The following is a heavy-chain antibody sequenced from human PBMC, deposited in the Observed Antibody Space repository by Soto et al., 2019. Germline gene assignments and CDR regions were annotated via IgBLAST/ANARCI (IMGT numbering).Heavy chain of an antibody. CDR3: ARGRGGYDPYYYYYGMDV. Sequence: GGSLRLSCAASGFTFSSYEMNWVRPARGKGLEWVSYISSSGSTIYYAESVKGRFTISRDNAKNSLYLQMNSLRAENTAVYYCARGRGGYDPYYYYYGMDVWGQGTTVTVSS. J-gene: IGHJ6*02. CDR1: GFTFSSYE. CDR2: ISSSGSTI. D-gene: IGHD5-12*01. V-gene: IGHV3-48*03.